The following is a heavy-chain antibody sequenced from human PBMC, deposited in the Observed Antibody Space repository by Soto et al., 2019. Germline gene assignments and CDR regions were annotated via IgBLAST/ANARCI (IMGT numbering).Heavy chain of an antibody. J-gene: IGHJ6*03. V-gene: IGHV1-69*02. D-gene: IGHD3-3*01. CDR2: IIPILGIA. CDR1: GGTFSSYT. CDR3: ARVRTDEFWSVHYMDV. Sequence: QVQLVQSGAEVKKPGSSVKVSCKASGGTFSSYTISWVRQAPGQGLEGMGRIIPILGIANYAQKVQGRVTTTADTSTSTAYRELRRLRSEYTAVYYCARVRTDEFWSVHYMDVGVKGTTVIVSS.